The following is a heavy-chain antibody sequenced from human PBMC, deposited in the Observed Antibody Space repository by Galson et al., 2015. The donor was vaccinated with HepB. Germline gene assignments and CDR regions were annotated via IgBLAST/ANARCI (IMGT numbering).Heavy chain of an antibody. J-gene: IGHJ5*02. CDR1: GFSISTRGVG. Sequence: PALVKPTPTLTLTCTLSGFSISTRGVGVVWIRQPPGKALEWLAVIYWNDDKRYSSSLKNRLTITKDTSKNQVVLMMTNMDPVDTATYYCAHRRQSTSPYNWFDPWGQGTLVTVSS. CDR3: AHRRQSTSPYNWFDP. CDR2: IYWNDDK. V-gene: IGHV2-5*01. D-gene: IGHD1-14*01.